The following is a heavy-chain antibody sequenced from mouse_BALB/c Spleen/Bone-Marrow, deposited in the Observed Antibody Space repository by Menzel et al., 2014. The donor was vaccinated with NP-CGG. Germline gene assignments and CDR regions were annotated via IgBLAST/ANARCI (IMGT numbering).Heavy chain of an antibody. CDR2: IGPANGNT. CDR1: GFNIKDTY. Sequence: VQLQQSGAELVKPGASVKLSRTASGFNIKDTYMHWVKQRPEQGLEWIGRIGPANGNTKYDPKFQGKATITADTSSNTAYLQLSSLTSEDTAVYYCAKYGGLRYAMDYWGQGTSVTVSS. V-gene: IGHV14-3*02. J-gene: IGHJ4*01. CDR3: AKYGGLRYAMDY. D-gene: IGHD2-4*01.